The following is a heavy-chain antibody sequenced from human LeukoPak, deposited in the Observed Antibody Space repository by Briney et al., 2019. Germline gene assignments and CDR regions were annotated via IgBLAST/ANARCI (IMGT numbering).Heavy chain of an antibody. CDR2: IYPRGST. CDR1: GGSISSYY. V-gene: IGHV4-4*09. CDR3: ARFSPRAMGNYLDF. Sequence: PSETLPLTCTVSGGSISSYYWSWIRQPPGKGLEWIGYIYPRGSTYYNPSLKSRVILSLDKSANQFSLNLSSVTAADTAVYYCARFSPRAMGNYLDFWGQGTLVTVSS. J-gene: IGHJ4*02. D-gene: IGHD7-27*01.